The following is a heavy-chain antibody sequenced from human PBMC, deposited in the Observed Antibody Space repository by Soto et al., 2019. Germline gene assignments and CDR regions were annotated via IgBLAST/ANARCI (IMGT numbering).Heavy chain of an antibody. V-gene: IGHV5-51*01. D-gene: IGHD4-17*01. CDR3: ARGHGEHYYYYGMDV. CDR1: GYSFTSYW. Sequence: PGESLKISCKGSGYSFTSYWIGWVRQMPGKGLEWMGIIYPGDSDTRYSPSFQGQVTISADKSISTAYLQWSSLKASDTAMYYCARGHGEHYYYYGMDVWGQGTTVTVSS. CDR2: IYPGDSDT. J-gene: IGHJ6*02.